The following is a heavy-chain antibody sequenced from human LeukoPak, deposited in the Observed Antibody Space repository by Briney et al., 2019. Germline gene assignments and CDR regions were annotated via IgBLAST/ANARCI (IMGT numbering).Heavy chain of an antibody. CDR2: ISYDGSNK. D-gene: IGHD3-22*01. V-gene: IGHV3-30-3*01. CDR3: ARGSYYYDSSGLNY. CDR1: GFTLSSYA. J-gene: IGHJ4*02. Sequence: GALRLSCAASGFTLSSYAMHWVRQAPGKGLEWVAVISYDGSNKYYADSVKGRFTISRDNSKNTLYLQMNSLRAEDTAVYYCARGSYYYDSSGLNYWGQGTLVTVSS.